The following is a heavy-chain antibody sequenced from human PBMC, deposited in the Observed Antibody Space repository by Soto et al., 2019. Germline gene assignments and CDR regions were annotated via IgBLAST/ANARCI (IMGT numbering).Heavy chain of an antibody. CDR2: IYYSGST. V-gene: IGHV4-59*01. Sequence: EPLSLTCTVSGGCISSYYWSWIRQPPGKGLEWIGYIYYSGSTNYNPSLKSRVTISVDTSKNQFSLKLSSVTAADTAVYYCARAEAAAPALGYYYGMDVWGQGTTVTVSS. J-gene: IGHJ6*02. D-gene: IGHD6-13*01. CDR1: GGCISSYY. CDR3: ARAEAAAPALGYYYGMDV.